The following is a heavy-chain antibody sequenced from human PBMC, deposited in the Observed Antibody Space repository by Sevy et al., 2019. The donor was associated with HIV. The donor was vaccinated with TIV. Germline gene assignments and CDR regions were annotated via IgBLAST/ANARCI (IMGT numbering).Heavy chain of an antibody. CDR2: IIPIFGTA. CDR3: ARANSSSAIYYYGMDV. D-gene: IGHD6-6*01. Sequence: ASVKVSCKASGGTFSSYAISWVRLAPGQGLEWMGGIIPIFGTANYAQKFQGRVTITADESTSTAYMELSSLRSEDTAVYYCARANSSSAIYYYGMDVWGQGTTVTVSS. V-gene: IGHV1-69*13. CDR1: GGTFSSYA. J-gene: IGHJ6*02.